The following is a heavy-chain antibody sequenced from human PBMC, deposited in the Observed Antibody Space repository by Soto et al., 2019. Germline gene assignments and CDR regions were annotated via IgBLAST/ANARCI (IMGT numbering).Heavy chain of an antibody. Sequence: QPGGSLRLSCAASGFTFSSYAMSWVRQAPGKGLEWVSAISGSGGSTYYADSVKGRFTISRDNSKNTLYLQMNSLRAEDTAVYYCAKDKVGYCSSTSCYNYGMDVWGQGTTVTVSS. CDR3: AKDKVGYCSSTSCYNYGMDV. J-gene: IGHJ6*02. D-gene: IGHD2-2*02. V-gene: IGHV3-23*01. CDR1: GFTFSSYA. CDR2: ISGSGGST.